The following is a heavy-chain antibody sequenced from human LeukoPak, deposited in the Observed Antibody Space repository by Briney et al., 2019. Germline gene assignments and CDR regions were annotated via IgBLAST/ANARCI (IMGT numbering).Heavy chain of an antibody. J-gene: IGHJ5*02. CDR2: ISAYNGNT. V-gene: IGHV1-18*01. CDR3: ARDRDCSSTSCYRWFYP. D-gene: IGHD2-2*01. Sequence: GASVKVSCKASGYSFTSYGISWLRQAPGQGLEWMGWISAYNGNTNYAQKLQGRVTMTTDTSTSTAYMELRSLRSDDTAVYYCARDRDCSSTSCYRWFYPWGQGTLVTVSS. CDR1: GYSFTSYG.